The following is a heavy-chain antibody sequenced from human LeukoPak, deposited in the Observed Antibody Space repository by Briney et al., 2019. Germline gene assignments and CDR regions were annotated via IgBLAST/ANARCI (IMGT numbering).Heavy chain of an antibody. CDR3: ARGRVAYSAYYFDY. J-gene: IGHJ4*02. Sequence: PSETLSLTCTVSGVSITNYFWSWIRQPPGKGLEWIGYIYYTGNTNYKPSLKSQVTISVDTSTNQFSLRLRSVTAADTAVYYCARGRVAYSAYYFDYWGRGTLVTVSS. V-gene: IGHV4-59*01. CDR2: IYYTGNT. D-gene: IGHD2-15*01. CDR1: GVSITNYF.